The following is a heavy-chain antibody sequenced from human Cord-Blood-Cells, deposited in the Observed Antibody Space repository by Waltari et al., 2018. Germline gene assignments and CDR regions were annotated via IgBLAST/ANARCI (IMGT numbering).Heavy chain of an antibody. CDR3: ARGGEYSSSWYWYFDL. V-gene: IGHV1-69*01. CDR2: IIPIFGTA. Sequence: QVQLVQSGAEVKKPRSSVKVSCMSSGGTFSSYAHSWVRQAHGQGLEWMGGIIPIFGTANYAQKFQGRVTITADESTSTAYMELSSLRSEDTAVYYCARGGEYSSSWYWYFDLWGRGTLVTVSS. CDR1: GGTFSSYA. D-gene: IGHD6-13*01. J-gene: IGHJ2*01.